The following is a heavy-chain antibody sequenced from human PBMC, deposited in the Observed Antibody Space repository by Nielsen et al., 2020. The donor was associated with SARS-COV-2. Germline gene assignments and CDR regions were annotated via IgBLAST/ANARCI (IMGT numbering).Heavy chain of an antibody. V-gene: IGHV4-59*01. CDR3: ARVRAVAGPFDY. D-gene: IGHD6-19*01. CDR1: GGSISSYY. J-gene: IGHJ4*02. Sequence: SETLSLTCTVSGGSISSYYWSWIRQPPGKGLEWTRYIYYSGSTNYNPSLKSRVTISVDTSKNQFSLKLSSVTAADTAVYYCARVRAVAGPFDYWGQGTLVTVSS. CDR2: IYYSGST.